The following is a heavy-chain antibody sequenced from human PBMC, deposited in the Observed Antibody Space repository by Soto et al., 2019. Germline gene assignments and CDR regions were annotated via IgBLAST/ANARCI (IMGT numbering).Heavy chain of an antibody. CDR1: GYTFSTYG. Sequence: QLVQSGAEVKKPGASVRVSCKASGYTFSTYGLSWVRQAPGQGLEWMGWISAYNGYTKYAQKFQGRVTMTTDTSTSTGYMELRSLRSDDTAVYYCASDIVCSNGNCHNDYWGQGTLVTVSS. J-gene: IGHJ4*02. V-gene: IGHV1-18*01. D-gene: IGHD2-8*01. CDR2: ISAYNGYT. CDR3: ASDIVCSNGNCHNDY.